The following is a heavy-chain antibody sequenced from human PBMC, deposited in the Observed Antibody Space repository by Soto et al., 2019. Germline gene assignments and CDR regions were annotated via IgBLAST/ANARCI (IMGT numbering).Heavy chain of an antibody. CDR2: MYYSGST. Sequence: SETLSLTCTFSGGSISSGGYYWSWIRQHPGKGLEWIGYMYYSGSTYYNPYIKSRVTISVDTSKNQFSLKLSSVTGAHTAVYYCAREVDTDMVTPYFEYWGHGTPVTVSS. CDR3: AREVDTDMVTPYFEY. J-gene: IGHJ4*01. CDR1: GGSISSGGYY. V-gene: IGHV4-31*03. D-gene: IGHD5-18*01.